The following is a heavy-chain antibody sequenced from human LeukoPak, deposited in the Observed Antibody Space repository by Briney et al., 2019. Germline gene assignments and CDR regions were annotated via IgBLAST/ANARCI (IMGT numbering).Heavy chain of an antibody. CDR2: INSDGSST. CDR1: GFTFSSYW. D-gene: IGHD6-13*01. V-gene: IGHV3-74*01. CDR3: AKEPQSAAAADFDY. Sequence: PGGSLRLSCAASGFTFSSYWMHWVRQAPEEGLVWVSRINSDGSSTSYADSVKGRFTISRDNAKNTLYLQMNSLRAEDTAVYYCAKEPQSAAAADFDYWGQGTLVTVSS. J-gene: IGHJ4*02.